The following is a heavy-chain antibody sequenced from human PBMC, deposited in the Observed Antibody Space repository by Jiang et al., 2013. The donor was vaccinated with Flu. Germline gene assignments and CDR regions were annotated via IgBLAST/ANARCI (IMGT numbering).Heavy chain of an antibody. J-gene: IGHJ6*02. D-gene: IGHD6-19*01. Sequence: GSGLVKPSETLSLTCTVSGGSISSYYWSWIRQPPGKGLEWIGYIYYSGSTNYNPSLKSRVTISVDTSKNQFSLKLSSVTAADTAVYYCARLEEQWLGGNYYGMDVWGQGTTVTVSS. V-gene: IGHV4-59*08. CDR3: ARLEEQWLGGNYYGMDV. CDR2: IYYSGST. CDR1: GGSISSYY.